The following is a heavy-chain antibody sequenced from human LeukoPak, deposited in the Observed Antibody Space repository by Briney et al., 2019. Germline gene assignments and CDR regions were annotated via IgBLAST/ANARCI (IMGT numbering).Heavy chain of an antibody. Sequence: GGSLRLSCAASGFTVSSTYMSWVRQAPGKGLEWVSVIYSGGSTYYADSVKGRFTISRDNSKNTLYLQMNSVRVEDTAVYYCARDYGGNIRGYFDYWGQGTLVTVPS. D-gene: IGHD4-23*01. CDR2: IYSGGST. CDR3: ARDYGGNIRGYFDY. V-gene: IGHV3-66*01. CDR1: GFTVSSTY. J-gene: IGHJ4*02.